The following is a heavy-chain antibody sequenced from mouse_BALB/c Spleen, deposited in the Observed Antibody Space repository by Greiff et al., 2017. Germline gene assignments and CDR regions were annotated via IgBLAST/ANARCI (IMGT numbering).Heavy chain of an antibody. D-gene: IGHD1-1*01. CDR3: ARPSYYGSSRDGYFDV. CDR1: GFDFSRYW. CDR2: INPDSSTI. J-gene: IGHJ1*01. V-gene: IGHV4-1*02. Sequence: EVKLMESGGGLVQPGGSLKLSCAASGFDFSRYWMSWVRQAPGKGLEWIGEINPDSSTINYTPSLKDKFIISRDNAKNTLYLQMSKVRSEDTALYYCARPSYYGSSRDGYFDVWGAGTTVTVSS.